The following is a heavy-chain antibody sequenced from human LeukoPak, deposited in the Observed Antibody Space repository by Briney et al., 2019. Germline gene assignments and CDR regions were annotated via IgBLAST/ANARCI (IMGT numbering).Heavy chain of an antibody. D-gene: IGHD5-18*01. CDR1: GFTVSSNY. Sequence: PGGSLRLSCAASGFTVSSNYMSWVRQAPGKGLEWVSVIDSGGSTYYAGSVKGRFTISRDNSENTLYLQMNSLRAEDTAVYYCARDSRGYNYGRPPDYWGQGTLVTVSS. V-gene: IGHV3-66*01. CDR2: IDSGGST. CDR3: ARDSRGYNYGRPPDY. J-gene: IGHJ4*02.